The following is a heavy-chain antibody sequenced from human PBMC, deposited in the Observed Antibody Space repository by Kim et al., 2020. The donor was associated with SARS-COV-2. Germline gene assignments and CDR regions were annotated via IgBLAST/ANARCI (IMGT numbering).Heavy chain of an antibody. D-gene: IGHD6-6*01. J-gene: IGHJ4*02. Sequence: ASMKVSCKASGYTFTTYALNWVRQAPGQGLEWMGWINTSTGNPTYAQGFTGRFVFSLDTSVSTAYLQISSLKAEDTAVFYCARRGKTARPPYYFDYWGQG. CDR3: ARRGKTARPPYYFDY. V-gene: IGHV7-4-1*02. CDR2: INTSTGNP. CDR1: GYTFTTYA.